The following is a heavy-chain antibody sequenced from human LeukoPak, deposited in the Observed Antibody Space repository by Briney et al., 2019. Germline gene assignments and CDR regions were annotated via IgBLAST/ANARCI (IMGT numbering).Heavy chain of an antibody. CDR3: ARGNSSSWYYYYYMDV. D-gene: IGHD6-13*01. Sequence: ASVKVSCKASGYTFTSYDINWVRQATGQGLEWMGWMNPNSGNTGYAQKFQGRVTMTMNTSISTAYMELSSLRSEDTAVYYCARGNSSSWYYYYYMDVWGKGTTVTVSS. CDR1: GYTFTSYD. V-gene: IGHV1-8*01. CDR2: MNPNSGNT. J-gene: IGHJ6*03.